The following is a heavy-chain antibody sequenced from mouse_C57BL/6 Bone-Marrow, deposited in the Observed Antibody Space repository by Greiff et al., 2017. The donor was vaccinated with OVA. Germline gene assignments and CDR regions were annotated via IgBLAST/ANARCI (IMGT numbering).Heavy chain of an antibody. CDR1: GYTFTSYW. J-gene: IGHJ3*01. CDR3: AIYDGYVWFAY. D-gene: IGHD2-3*01. Sequence: QVQLQQPGAELVKPGASVKMSCKASGYTFTSYWITWVKQRPGQGLEWIGDIYPGSGSTNYNEKFKSQATLTVDTSSSTAYMQLCSLTSEDSAVYDCAIYDGYVWFAYWGQGTLVTVSA. CDR2: IYPGSGST. V-gene: IGHV1-55*01.